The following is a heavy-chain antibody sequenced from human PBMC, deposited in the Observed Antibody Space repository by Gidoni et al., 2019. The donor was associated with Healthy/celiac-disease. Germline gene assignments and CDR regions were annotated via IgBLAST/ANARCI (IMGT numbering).Heavy chain of an antibody. D-gene: IGHD3-10*01. CDR3: ARERTLLWFGEPYPNWFDP. CDR1: GFTFSSYS. J-gene: IGHJ5*02. V-gene: IGHV3-21*01. CDR2: ISSSRSYI. Sequence: EVQLVESGGGLVKPGGSLRLSCAASGFTFSSYSMNWVRQAPGKGLEWVSSISSSRSYIYYADSVKGRFTISRDNAKNSLYLQMNSLRAEDTAVYYCARERTLLWFGEPYPNWFDPWGQGTLVTVSS.